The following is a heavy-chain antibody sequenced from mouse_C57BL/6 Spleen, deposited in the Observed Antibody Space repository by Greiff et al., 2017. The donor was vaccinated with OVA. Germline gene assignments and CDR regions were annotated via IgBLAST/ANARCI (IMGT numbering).Heavy chain of an antibody. CDR1: GYTFTSYW. Sequence: QVQLQQPGAELVRPGSSVKLSCKASGYTFTSYWMHWVKQRPGQGLEWIGVIDPSESYNNYNQKFKGKDTLTVDTSSTTAYMQLSSLTSEDSAVYYCARLGNWGDYWGQGTTLTVSS. V-gene: IGHV1-59*01. J-gene: IGHJ2*01. CDR2: IDPSESYN. CDR3: ARLGNWGDY. D-gene: IGHD4-1*01.